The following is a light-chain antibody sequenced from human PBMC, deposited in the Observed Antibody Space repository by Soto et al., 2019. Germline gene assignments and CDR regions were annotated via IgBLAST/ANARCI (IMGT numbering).Light chain of an antibody. V-gene: IGLV2-14*01. CDR2: DVS. J-gene: IGLJ1*01. CDR1: SSDVGGYNY. Sequence: QSVLTQPASVSGSPGQSITISCTGTSSDVGGYNYVSWYQQHPGKAPKLMIYDVSNRPSGVSNRFSGSKSGNTASLTISRLQAEDDAYYYCSSYTSSSTYVFGTGTKLTVL. CDR3: SSYTSSSTYV.